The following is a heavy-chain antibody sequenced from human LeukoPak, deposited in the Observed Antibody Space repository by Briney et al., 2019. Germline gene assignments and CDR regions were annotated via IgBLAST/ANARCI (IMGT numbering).Heavy chain of an antibody. CDR3: ASQVALGY. D-gene: IGHD2-15*01. Sequence: QPGGSLRLSCAASGFTFSSYEMNWVRQAPGKGLEWVSYISSSGSTIYYADSVKGRFTISRDNAKNSLYLQMNSLRVEDTAMYYCASQVALGYWGQGILVTVSS. J-gene: IGHJ4*02. CDR2: ISSSGSTI. V-gene: IGHV3-48*03. CDR1: GFTFSSYE.